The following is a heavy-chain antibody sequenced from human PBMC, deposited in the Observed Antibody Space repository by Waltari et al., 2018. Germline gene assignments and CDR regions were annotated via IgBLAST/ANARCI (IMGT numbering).Heavy chain of an antibody. Sequence: QLQLQESGPGLVKPSETLSLTCTVSGGSISSSSYYWGWIRQPPGKGLEWIGSIYYSGSTYYNPSLKSRVTRSVDTSKNQFSLKLSSVTAADTAVYYCASGYYYDSSGYFNWFDPWGQGTLVTVSS. J-gene: IGHJ5*02. D-gene: IGHD3-22*01. CDR1: GGSISSSSYY. CDR3: ASGYYYDSSGYFNWFDP. V-gene: IGHV4-39*07. CDR2: IYYSGST.